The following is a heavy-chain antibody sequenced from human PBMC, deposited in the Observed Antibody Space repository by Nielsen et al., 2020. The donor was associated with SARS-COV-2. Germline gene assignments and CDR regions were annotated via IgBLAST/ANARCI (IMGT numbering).Heavy chain of an antibody. J-gene: IGHJ4*02. CDR2: ISGSGGKT. CDR3: ATEWPPGY. D-gene: IGHD5-12*01. Sequence: GESLKISCAASGFTFSDQGMSWVRQAPGKGLQWVSGISGSGGKTYYADSVKGRFTISRDNAKNSLYLQMNSLRAEDTALYHCATEWPPGYWGQGTLVTVSS. CDR1: GFTFSDQG. V-gene: IGHV3-20*01.